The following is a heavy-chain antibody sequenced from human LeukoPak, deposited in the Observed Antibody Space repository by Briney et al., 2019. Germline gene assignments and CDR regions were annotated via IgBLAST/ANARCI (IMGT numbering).Heavy chain of an antibody. CDR2: INHSGST. Sequence: SETLSLTCAVCGGSFSGYYWSWIRQPPGKGLEWIGEINHSGSTNYNPSLKSRVTISVDTSKNQFSLKLSSVTAADTAVYYCARDPAYYYDSSGVFDYWGQGTLVTVSS. D-gene: IGHD3-22*01. CDR3: ARDPAYYYDSSGVFDY. J-gene: IGHJ4*02. CDR1: GGSFSGYY. V-gene: IGHV4-34*01.